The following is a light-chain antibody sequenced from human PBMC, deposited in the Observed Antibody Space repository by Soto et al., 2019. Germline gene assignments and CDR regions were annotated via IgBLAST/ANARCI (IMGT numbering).Light chain of an antibody. V-gene: IGKV1-5*01. CDR1: QSISSW. Sequence: IHMTQSPSTLSASVGDRVTITCLASQSISSWLAWYQQKPGKAXKLLIYDASSLESGVTSRFSGSGSGTEFTLTISSLQPDDFATYYCQQYNTYPWTFGQGTKVDIK. J-gene: IGKJ1*01. CDR3: QQYNTYPWT. CDR2: DAS.